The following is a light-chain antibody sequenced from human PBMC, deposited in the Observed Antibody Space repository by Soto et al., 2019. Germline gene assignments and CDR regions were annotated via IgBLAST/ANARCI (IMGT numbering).Light chain of an antibody. CDR3: QQYDNWHRT. J-gene: IGKJ1*01. CDR1: QPLNNN. CDR2: DAS. Sequence: EIVMTQSPATLSVSPGDRATLSCRAGQPLNNNVAWYQHKPGQAPRLLIYDASNRATGIPARFSGSGSGTEFTLTISSLQSEDFAVYYCQQYDNWHRTFGQGTKVDIK. V-gene: IGKV3D-15*01.